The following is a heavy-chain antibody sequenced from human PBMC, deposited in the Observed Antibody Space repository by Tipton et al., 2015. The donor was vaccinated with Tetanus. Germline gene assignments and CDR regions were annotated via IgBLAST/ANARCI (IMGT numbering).Heavy chain of an antibody. D-gene: IGHD3-3*01. V-gene: IGHV4-4*07. CDR2: IYTSGST. Sequence: TLSLTCTVSGGSISSYYWSWIRQPAGKGLEWIGRIYTSGSTNYNPSLKSRVTMSVDTSKNQFSLKLSSVTAADTAVYYCASQGRPHDFWSVYDPIRLGYFQHWGQGTLVTASS. CDR1: GGSISSYY. CDR3: ASQGRPHDFWSVYDPIRLGYFQH. J-gene: IGHJ1*01.